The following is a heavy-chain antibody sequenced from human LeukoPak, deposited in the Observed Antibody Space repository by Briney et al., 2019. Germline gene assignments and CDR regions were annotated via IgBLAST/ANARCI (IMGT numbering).Heavy chain of an antibody. D-gene: IGHD6-19*01. Sequence: GGSLRLSCAASGFTFSSYAMSWVRQAPGKGLEWVSAISGSGGSTYYADSVKGRFTISRDNSKNTLYLQMNSLRAEDTAVYYCAKGYQWLVLKGYIDYWGQGTLVTVSS. CDR2: ISGSGGST. CDR3: AKGYQWLVLKGYIDY. V-gene: IGHV3-23*01. J-gene: IGHJ4*02. CDR1: GFTFSSYA.